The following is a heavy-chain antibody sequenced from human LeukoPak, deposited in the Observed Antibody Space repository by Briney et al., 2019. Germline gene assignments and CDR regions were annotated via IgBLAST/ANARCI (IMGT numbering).Heavy chain of an antibody. D-gene: IGHD3-22*01. CDR1: GFTFSSYA. CDR2: ISGSGGST. Sequence: PGGSLRLSCAASGFTFSSYAMSWVRQAPGRGLEWVSAISGSGGSTYYADSVKGRFTISRDNSKNTLYLQMNSLRAEDTAIYYCARTRLYDSSGYTSLSFDYWGQGTLVTVSS. V-gene: IGHV3-23*01. J-gene: IGHJ4*02. CDR3: ARTRLYDSSGYTSLSFDY.